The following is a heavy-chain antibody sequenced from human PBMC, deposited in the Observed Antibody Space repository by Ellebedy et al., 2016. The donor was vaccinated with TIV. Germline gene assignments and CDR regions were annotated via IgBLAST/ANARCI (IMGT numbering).Heavy chain of an antibody. D-gene: IGHD5/OR15-5a*01. V-gene: IGHV3-30*04. J-gene: IGHJ4*02. CDR2: ISYDGSNK. Sequence: PGGSLSLSCAASGFPFDSYVMNWVRQAPGKGLEWVALISYDGSNKYFADSVQGRFTISRDNSQNTLYLLMNSLRGDDTAIYYCAKALNHVDTVSTAPLDCWGQGTLVTVSS. CDR3: AKALNHVDTVSTAPLDC. CDR1: GFPFDSYV.